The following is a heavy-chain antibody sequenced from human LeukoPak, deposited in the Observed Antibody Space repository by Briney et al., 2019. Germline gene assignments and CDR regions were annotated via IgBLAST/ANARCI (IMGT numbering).Heavy chain of an antibody. D-gene: IGHD3-22*01. Sequence: ASVKVSCKASGGTFSSYTISWVRQAPGQGLEWMGRIIPIFGTANYAQKFQGRVTVTTDEYTSTADMELSSLRSEDTAVYYCASQQRAYYYDSSGYYEPYWFDPWGQGTLVTVSS. J-gene: IGHJ5*02. CDR1: GGTFSSYT. V-gene: IGHV1-69*05. CDR3: ASQQRAYYYDSSGYYEPYWFDP. CDR2: IIPIFGTA.